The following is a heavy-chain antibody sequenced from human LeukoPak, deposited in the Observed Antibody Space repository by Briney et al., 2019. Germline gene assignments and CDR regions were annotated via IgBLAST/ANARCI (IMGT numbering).Heavy chain of an antibody. V-gene: IGHV4-34*01. CDR1: GGSFSGYY. CDR2: INHSGST. J-gene: IGHJ5*02. Sequence: PSETLSLTCAVYGGSFSGYYWSWIRQPPGKGLEWIGEINHSGSTNYNPSLKSRVTISVDTSKNQFSLKLSSVTAADTAVYYCARSSGYYGGWFDPWGQGTLVTVSS. D-gene: IGHD3-22*01. CDR3: ARSSGYYGGWFDP.